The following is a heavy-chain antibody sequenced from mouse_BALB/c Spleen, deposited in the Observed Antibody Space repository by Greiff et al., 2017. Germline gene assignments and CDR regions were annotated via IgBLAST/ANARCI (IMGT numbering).Heavy chain of an antibody. V-gene: IGHV5-4*02. Sequence: DVQLVESGGGLVKPGGSLKLSCAASGFTFSDYYMYWVRQTPEKRLEWVATISDGGSYTYYPDSVKGRFTISRDNAKNNLYLQMSSLKSEDTAMYYCARGGHYGSSWFAYWGQGTLVTVSA. CDR2: ISDGGSYT. J-gene: IGHJ3*01. D-gene: IGHD1-1*01. CDR3: ARGGHYGSSWFAY. CDR1: GFTFSDYY.